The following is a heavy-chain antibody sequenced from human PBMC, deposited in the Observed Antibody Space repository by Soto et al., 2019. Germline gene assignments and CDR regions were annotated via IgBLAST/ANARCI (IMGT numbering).Heavy chain of an antibody. J-gene: IGHJ1*01. CDR1: GGSFSDYI. Sequence: PSETLSLTCDVYGGSFSDYIWTWIRQTPGKGLQWIGQINHSGSANYNPSLKSRVTISVHTSSSQFSLELSSVTAADTAVYYCARARRTESHYDSSGYTAEYFQYWGQGTLVTVSS. CDR3: ARARRTESHYDSSGYTAEYFQY. V-gene: IGHV4-34*01. D-gene: IGHD3-22*01. CDR2: INHSGSA.